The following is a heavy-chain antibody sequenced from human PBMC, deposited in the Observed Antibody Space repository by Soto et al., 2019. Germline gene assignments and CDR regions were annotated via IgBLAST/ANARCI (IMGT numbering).Heavy chain of an antibody. J-gene: IGHJ4*02. V-gene: IGHV3-23*01. D-gene: IGHD1-1*01. CDR2: ISGSGGTT. CDR3: AKNKETGTTGGLGY. CDR1: GFTFSSYA. Sequence: EVHLLESGGGLVQPGGSLRLSRAASGFTFSSYARSWVRQAPGKGLEWVSTISGSGGTTYYADSVKGRFTISRDNSKNTLYLQMNSLRAEDTAIYYCAKNKETGTTGGLGYWGQGTLVTVSS.